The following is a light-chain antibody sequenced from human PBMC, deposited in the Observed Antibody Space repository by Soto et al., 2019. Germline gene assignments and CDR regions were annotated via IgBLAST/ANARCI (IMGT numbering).Light chain of an antibody. J-gene: IGLJ1*01. CDR3: SSYAGSRNYV. CDR1: SSDVGSYNY. V-gene: IGLV2-8*01. CDR2: EVN. Sequence: QSALTQPPSASGSPGQSVTISCTGTSSDVGSYNYVSWYQQHPGKAPKLIIYEVNKRPSGVPARFSGSKSGNTASLAVSGLQAEDEADYYCSSYAGSRNYVFGSGTKLTVL.